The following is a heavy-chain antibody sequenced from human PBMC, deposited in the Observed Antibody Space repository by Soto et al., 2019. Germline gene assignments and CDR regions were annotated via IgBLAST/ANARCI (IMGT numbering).Heavy chain of an antibody. D-gene: IGHD1-1*01. J-gene: IGHJ4*02. Sequence: EVQLVESGGDLVKPGGSLRLSCAASGFTFSNAWMNWVRQAPGKGLEWVGRIKSKTDGETTDYGAPVKGRFTMSRDDSKNTLYLQMNSLKTEDAAVYYCTTSATSGTTYGVYWGQGTLVTVSS. CDR2: IKSKTDGETT. V-gene: IGHV3-15*07. CDR3: TTSATSGTTYGVY. CDR1: GFTFSNAW.